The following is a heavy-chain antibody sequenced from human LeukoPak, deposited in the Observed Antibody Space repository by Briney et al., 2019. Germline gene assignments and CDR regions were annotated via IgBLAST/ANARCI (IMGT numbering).Heavy chain of an antibody. CDR3: ARGSSGWYPY. Sequence: ASVKVSCKASGYTFTSYAMHWVRQAPGQRLEWMGWINAGNGNTKYSHKFQGRVTITRDTSASTAYMELSSLRSEDTAVYHCARGSSGWYPYWGQGTLVTVSS. J-gene: IGHJ4*02. CDR1: GYTFTSYA. V-gene: IGHV1-3*01. D-gene: IGHD6-19*01. CDR2: INAGNGNT.